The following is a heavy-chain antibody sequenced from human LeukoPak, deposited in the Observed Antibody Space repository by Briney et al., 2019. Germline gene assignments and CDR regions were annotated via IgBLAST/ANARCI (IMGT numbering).Heavy chain of an antibody. CDR1: GFTFSSYA. V-gene: IGHV3-23*01. Sequence: GGSLRLSCAASGFTFSSYAMSWVRQAPGKGLEWVSAISGSGGSTYYADSVKGRFTISRDNSKNTLYLQMNSLRAEDTAVYYCAKDRERCSSTSCYNAFDIWGQGTVVTVSS. D-gene: IGHD2-2*02. CDR3: AKDRERCSSTSCYNAFDI. J-gene: IGHJ3*02. CDR2: ISGSGGST.